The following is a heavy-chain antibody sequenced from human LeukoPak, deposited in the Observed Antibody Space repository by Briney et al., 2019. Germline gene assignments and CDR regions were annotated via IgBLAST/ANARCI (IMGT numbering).Heavy chain of an antibody. V-gene: IGHV3-74*01. CDR3: IRDFRSADL. J-gene: IGHJ5*02. CDR2: IYVDGRTT. Sequence: GGSLRLSCVASGFTFSNYWMHWVRQPPGKGLVWVSRIYVDGRTTNYADSVRGRFTISRDNAKNTVYLEMNSLSVEDTATYYCIRDFRSADLWGQGTLVTVTS. CDR1: GFTFSNYW.